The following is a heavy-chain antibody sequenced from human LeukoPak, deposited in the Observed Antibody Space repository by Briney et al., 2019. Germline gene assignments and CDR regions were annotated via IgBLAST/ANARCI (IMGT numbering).Heavy chain of an antibody. CDR1: GFTFSTYG. J-gene: IGHJ3*02. Sequence: PGGSLRLSCAASGFTFSTYGMHWVRQAPGKGLEWVACVWFDGSITYYGDSVKGRFTISRDNSKNTLYLQMNSLGVEDTAVYYCARDFWYDGRGQSFAFDIWGQGTTVSVYS. CDR3: ARDFWYDGRGQSFAFDI. CDR2: VWFDGSIT. V-gene: IGHV3-33*01. D-gene: IGHD3-22*01.